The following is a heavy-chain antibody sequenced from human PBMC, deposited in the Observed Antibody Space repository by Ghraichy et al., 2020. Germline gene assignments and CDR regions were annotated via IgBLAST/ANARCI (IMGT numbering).Heavy chain of an antibody. Sequence: SVKVSCKASGGTFSSYTISWVRQAPGQGLEWMGRIIPILGIANYAQKFQGRVTITADKSTSTAYMELSSLRSEDTAMYYCARDNGHCSSTSCFPPLGHYYYGMDVWGQGTTVTVSS. CDR1: GGTFSSYT. D-gene: IGHD2-2*01. V-gene: IGHV1-69*04. CDR3: ARDNGHCSSTSCFPPLGHYYYGMDV. J-gene: IGHJ6*02. CDR2: IIPILGIA.